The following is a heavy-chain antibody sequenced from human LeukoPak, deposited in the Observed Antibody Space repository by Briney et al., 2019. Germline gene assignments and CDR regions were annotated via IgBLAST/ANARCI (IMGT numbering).Heavy chain of an antibody. J-gene: IGHJ4*02. CDR3: VTMYYYDSSGQTPFDY. Sequence: SETLSLTCAVYSGSFSGYYWSWIRQPPGKGLEWIGEINHSGSTNYNPSLKSRVTISVDTSKNQFSLKLSSVTAADTAVYYCVTMYYYDSSGQTPFDYWGQGTLVTVSS. CDR2: INHSGST. V-gene: IGHV4-34*01. CDR1: SGSFSGYY. D-gene: IGHD3-22*01.